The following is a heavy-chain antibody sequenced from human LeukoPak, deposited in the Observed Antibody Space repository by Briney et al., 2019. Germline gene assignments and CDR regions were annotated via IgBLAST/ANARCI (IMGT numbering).Heavy chain of an antibody. CDR3: ANNEYYDSSGYWAVDY. V-gene: IGHV3-20*04. CDR2: INSNGGST. Sequence: PGGSLRLSCAASGFTFDDYGMNWVRQAPGKGLEWVSGINSNGGSTDYADSVKGRFTISRDNSKNTLYLQMNSLRAEDTAVYYCANNEYYDSSGYWAVDYWGQGTLVTVSS. CDR1: GFTFDDYG. D-gene: IGHD3-22*01. J-gene: IGHJ4*02.